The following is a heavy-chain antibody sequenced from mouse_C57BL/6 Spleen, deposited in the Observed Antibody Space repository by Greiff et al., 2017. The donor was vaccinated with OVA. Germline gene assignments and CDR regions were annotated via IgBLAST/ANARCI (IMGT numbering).Heavy chain of an antibody. V-gene: IGHV1-82*01. D-gene: IGHD1-1*01. CDR1: GYAFSSSW. J-gene: IGHJ2*01. CDR2: IYPGDGDT. Sequence: VQLQESGPELVKPGASVKISCKASGYAFSSSWMNWVKQRPGKGLEWIGRIYPGDGDTNYNGKFKGKATLTADKSSSTAYMQLSSLTSEDSAVYYCAREDCGTVDYWGQGTTLTVSS. CDR3: AREDCGTVDY.